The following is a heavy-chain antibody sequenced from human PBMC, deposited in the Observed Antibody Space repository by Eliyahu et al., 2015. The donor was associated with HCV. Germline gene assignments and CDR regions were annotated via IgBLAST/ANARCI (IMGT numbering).Heavy chain of an antibody. V-gene: IGHV3-13*01. CDR2: IGTXGDT. D-gene: IGHD3-10*01. CDR1: GFTFSSXD. Sequence: EVQLVESGGGLVQPGGSLRLSCAASGFTFSSXDMHWARQATGKGLEWVSAIGTXGDTYYPGSVKGRFTISRENAKNSLYLQMNSLRAGDTAVYYCARGAPGGPVRGVPPRWFDPWGQGTLVTVSS. CDR3: ARGAPGGPVRGVPPRWFDP. J-gene: IGHJ5*02.